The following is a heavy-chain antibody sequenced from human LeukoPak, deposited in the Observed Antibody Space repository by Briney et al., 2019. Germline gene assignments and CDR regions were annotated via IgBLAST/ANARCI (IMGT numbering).Heavy chain of an antibody. D-gene: IGHD2-15*01. CDR3: AKGGCSGGSCYGRGFDY. Sequence: GGSLRLSCAASGFTFDTYAMSWVRLAPGKGLEWVSGLSGSGGSTYYADPEKGRFTISRDNDKKTLYLQMNSLRAEDTAVYYCAKGGCSGGSCYGRGFDYWGQGTLVTVSS. CDR2: LSGSGGST. J-gene: IGHJ4*02. V-gene: IGHV3-23*01. CDR1: GFTFDTYA.